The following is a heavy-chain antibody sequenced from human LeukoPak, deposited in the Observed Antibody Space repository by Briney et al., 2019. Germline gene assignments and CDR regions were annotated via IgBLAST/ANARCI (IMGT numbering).Heavy chain of an antibody. D-gene: IGHD4-23*01. V-gene: IGHV4-4*07. CDR3: ARKLRWQPAYYFGY. J-gene: IGHJ4*02. CDR1: GGSISSYY. CDR2: IYTSGTI. Sequence: PSETLSLTCTVSGGSISSYYWSWIRQPAGTALEWIGRIYTSGTITYNPSLKSRVTMSVDTSKNQFSLKLSSVTAADTAVYYCARKLRWQPAYYFGYWGQGTLVTVSS.